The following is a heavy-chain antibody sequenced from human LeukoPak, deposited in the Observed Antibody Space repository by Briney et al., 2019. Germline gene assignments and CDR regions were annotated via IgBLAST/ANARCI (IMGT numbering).Heavy chain of an antibody. V-gene: IGHV3-7*01. J-gene: IGHJ4*02. CDR1: GFIFGDYW. CDR2: IKQDGSEE. Sequence: PGGSLRLSCAASGFIFGDYWMTWVRQTPGKGLEWVANIKQDGSEENYVDSVKGRFTISRDNAKKSVYLQMNSLRVEDTAIYFCARISYYVFWDVLHRCYFDYWGQGSWSPSPQ. D-gene: IGHD3-3*01. CDR3: ARISYYVFWDVLHRCYFDY.